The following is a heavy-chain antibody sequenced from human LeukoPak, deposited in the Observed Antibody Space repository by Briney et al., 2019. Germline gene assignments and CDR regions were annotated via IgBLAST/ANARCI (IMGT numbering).Heavy chain of an antibody. J-gene: IGHJ2*01. D-gene: IGHD3-22*01. CDR1: GGSISSSGYY. Sequence: SETLSLTCTVSGGSISSSGYYWSWVRQPPGKGLEWIGYIYHSGSAYYNPSLKSRVTISVDRSNNQFSLKLSSVTAADTAVYYCARDYDSSLRYFDLWGRGTLVTVSS. CDR2: IYHSGSA. V-gene: IGHV4-30-2*01. CDR3: ARDYDSSLRYFDL.